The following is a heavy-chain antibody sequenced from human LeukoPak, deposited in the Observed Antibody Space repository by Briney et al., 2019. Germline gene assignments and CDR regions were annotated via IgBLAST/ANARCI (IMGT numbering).Heavy chain of an antibody. CDR2: IYYSGST. V-gene: IGHV4-59*08. Sequence: PSETLSLTCTVSGGSISSYYWSWVRQPPGKGLEWIGYIYYSGSTNYNPSLKSRVTISVDTSKNQFSLKLSSVTAADTAVYYCARHEYRDAFDIWGQGTMVTVSS. CDR3: ARHEYRDAFDI. J-gene: IGHJ3*02. CDR1: GGSISSYY. D-gene: IGHD2-2*01.